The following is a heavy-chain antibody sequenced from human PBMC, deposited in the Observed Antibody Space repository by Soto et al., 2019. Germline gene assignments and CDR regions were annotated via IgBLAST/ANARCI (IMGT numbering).Heavy chain of an antibody. CDR3: ARDSLEGP. J-gene: IGHJ5*02. CDR1: GCTLSSYW. Sequence: GGSLRLSGAASGCTLSSYWMSWVRQVPGKGPEWVANINQDGSEKYYVDSVKGRFTISRDNAKNSLYLQMNSLRAEDTAVYYCARDSLEGPLGQGTLVTVSS. CDR2: INQDGSEK. V-gene: IGHV3-7*05.